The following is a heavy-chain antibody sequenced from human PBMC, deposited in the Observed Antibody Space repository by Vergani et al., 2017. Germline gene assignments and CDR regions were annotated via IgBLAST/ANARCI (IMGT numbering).Heavy chain of an antibody. Sequence: QLQLQESGSGLVKPSQTLSLTCAVSGGSISSGGYSWSWIRQPPGKGLEWIGYIYHSGSTYYNPSLKSRVTISVDRSKNQFSLELSSVTAADTAVYYCAREILYYYDSRGYYAYFDYGGQGALVTVSS. J-gene: IGHJ4*02. V-gene: IGHV4-30-2*01. CDR1: GGSISSGGYS. D-gene: IGHD3-22*01. CDR3: AREILYYYDSRGYYAYFDY. CDR2: IYHSGST.